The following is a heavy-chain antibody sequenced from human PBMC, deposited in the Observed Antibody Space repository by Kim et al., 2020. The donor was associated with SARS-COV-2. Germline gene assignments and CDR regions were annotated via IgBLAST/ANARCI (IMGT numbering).Heavy chain of an antibody. CDR2: IYYSGST. J-gene: IGHJ4*02. CDR3: ARRSHLTPLYCSGGSCYPFDY. CDR1: GGSISSSSYY. Sequence: SETLSLTCTVSGGSISSSSYYWGWIRQPPGKGLEWIGSIYYSGSTYYNPSLKSRVTISVDTSKNQFSLKLSSVTAADTAVYYCARRSHLTPLYCSGGSCYPFDYWGQGTLVTVSS. D-gene: IGHD2-15*01. V-gene: IGHV4-39*01.